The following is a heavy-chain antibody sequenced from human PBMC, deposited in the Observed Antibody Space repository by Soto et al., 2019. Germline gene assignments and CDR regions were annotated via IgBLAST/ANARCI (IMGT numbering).Heavy chain of an antibody. V-gene: IGHV1-69*06. CDR2: IIPMFGTA. CDR3: ARVREVATMGYYFDY. D-gene: IGHD5-12*01. J-gene: IGHJ4*02. Sequence: SVKVSCKASGGTFGSFALTWVRQAPGQGLEWMGGIIPMFGTANYAEKFQGRVTITADKSTSTAYMELSSLRSEDTAVYYCARVREVATMGYYFDYWGQGTLVTVSS. CDR1: GGTFGSFA.